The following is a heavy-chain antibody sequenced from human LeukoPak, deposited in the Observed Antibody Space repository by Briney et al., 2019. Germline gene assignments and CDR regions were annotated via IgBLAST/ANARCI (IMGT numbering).Heavy chain of an antibody. J-gene: IGHJ4*02. CDR3: ARNGYYSIDY. CDR2: IFHSGST. Sequence: SGTLSLTCVVSGGSISSNWRSWVRQPPGKGLEWIGEIFHSGSTTYNPSLESRVTISVDNSKTQFSLKLNSVTAADTAVYYCARNGYYSIDYWGQGTLDTVSS. CDR1: GGSISSNW. D-gene: IGHD5-18*01. V-gene: IGHV4-4*02.